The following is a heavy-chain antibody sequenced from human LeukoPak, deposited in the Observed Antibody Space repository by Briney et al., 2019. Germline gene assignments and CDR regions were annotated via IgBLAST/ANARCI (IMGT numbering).Heavy chain of an antibody. CDR2: ISSSSSYI. CDR3: ARRWELQYYFDY. V-gene: IGHV3-21*01. D-gene: IGHD1-26*01. CDR1: GFTVSSYY. J-gene: IGHJ4*02. Sequence: GGSLRLSCAASGFTVSSYYMNWVRQAPGKGLEWVSSISSSSSYIYYADSVKGRFTISRDNTKNSLYLQMNSLRAEDTAVYYCARRWELQYYFDYWGQGTLVTVSS.